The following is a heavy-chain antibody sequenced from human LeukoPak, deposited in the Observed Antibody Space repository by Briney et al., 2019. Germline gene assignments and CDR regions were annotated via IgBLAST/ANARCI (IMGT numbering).Heavy chain of an antibody. V-gene: IGHV4-59*08. D-gene: IGHD2-21*01. CDR3: ARHLWGFFDY. CDR2: IYYSGST. CDR1: GGSISSYY. J-gene: IGHJ4*02. Sequence: SETLSLTCTASGGSISSYYWSWIRQPPGKGLEWIGYIYYSGSTNYNPSLKSRVTISVDTSKNQFSLKLSSVTAADTAVYYCARHLWGFFDYWGQGTLVTVSS.